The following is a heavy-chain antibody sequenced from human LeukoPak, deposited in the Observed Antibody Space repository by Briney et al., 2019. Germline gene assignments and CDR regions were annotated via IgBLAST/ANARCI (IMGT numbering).Heavy chain of an antibody. J-gene: IGHJ3*02. CDR1: GGSISISNYY. V-gene: IGHV4-39*02. Sequence: SETLSLTCTVSGGSISISNYYWGWTRQPPGKGLEWFGSISYSGSTSYNPSLRSRVTISVDTSKNQFSLKLNSVTAADTAVYYCAREVEYYDSSGYRPHAFDIWGQGTVVTVSS. CDR2: ISYSGST. CDR3: AREVEYYDSSGYRPHAFDI. D-gene: IGHD3-22*01.